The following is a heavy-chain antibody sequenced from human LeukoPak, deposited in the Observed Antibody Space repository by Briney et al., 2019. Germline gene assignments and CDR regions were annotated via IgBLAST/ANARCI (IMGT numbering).Heavy chain of an antibody. D-gene: IGHD3-3*01. V-gene: IGHV3-74*01. CDR3: ARGEYDFWSGYYTGGGMDV. J-gene: IGHJ6*02. CDR2: INSDGSST. Sequence: GGSLRLSCAASGFTFSSYWMHWVRQAPGKGLVWVSRINSDGSSTSYADSVKGRLTISRDNAKNTLYLQMNSLRAEDTAVYYCARGEYDFWSGYYTGGGMDVWGQGTTVTVSS. CDR1: GFTFSSYW.